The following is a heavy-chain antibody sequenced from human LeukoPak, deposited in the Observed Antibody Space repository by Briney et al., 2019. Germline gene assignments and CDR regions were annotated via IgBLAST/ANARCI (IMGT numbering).Heavy chain of an antibody. Sequence: GGSLRLSCAASGFTFKDAWMSWFRQAPGKGLEWVGRIKRKSDGGTTDYAAPVKGRFTISRDDSTDTLYLQMNSLKTEDTALYFCSTGLERGSAVAGTGGFDYWGQGTLATVSS. D-gene: IGHD6-19*01. CDR1: GFTFKDAW. CDR3: STGLERGSAVAGTGGFDY. CDR2: IKRKSDGGTT. J-gene: IGHJ4*02. V-gene: IGHV3-15*01.